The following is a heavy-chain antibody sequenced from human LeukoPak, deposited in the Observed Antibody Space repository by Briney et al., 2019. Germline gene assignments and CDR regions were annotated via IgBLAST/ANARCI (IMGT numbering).Heavy chain of an antibody. CDR1: GDSVTTDY. CDR3: ARASMVRGVIFLGY. J-gene: IGHJ4*02. Sequence: KASETLSLTCTVSGDSVTTDYWSWLRQPPGKGLEYIAFIHYSGQTNYSPSLKSRVTISIDTSKNQFSLKLSSVTAADTAVYYCARASMVRGVIFLGYWGQGTLVTVSS. D-gene: IGHD3-10*01. CDR2: IHYSGQT. V-gene: IGHV4-59*08.